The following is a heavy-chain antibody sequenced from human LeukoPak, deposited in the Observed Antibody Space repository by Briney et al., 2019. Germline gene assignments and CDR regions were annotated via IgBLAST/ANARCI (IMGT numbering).Heavy chain of an antibody. D-gene: IGHD1-26*01. CDR1: GYNFKGYY. Sequence: ASVKVSCKASGYNFKGYYMNWVRQAPGQGLEWMGWINPNSGVTKYAERFQGRVTMTKETSINTVYMEMSSLGFDDTAVYYCAKDGPGPIVGASSDNWGQGTLVTVSS. J-gene: IGHJ4*02. CDR2: INPNSGVT. CDR3: AKDGPGPIVGASSDN. V-gene: IGHV1-2*02.